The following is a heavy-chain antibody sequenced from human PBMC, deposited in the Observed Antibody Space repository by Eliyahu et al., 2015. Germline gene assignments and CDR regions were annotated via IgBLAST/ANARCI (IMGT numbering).Heavy chain of an antibody. CDR1: GFTFXXYA. D-gene: IGHD2-2*01. Sequence: QVQLVESGGGVVQPGRSLXXSCAAXGFTFXXYAMHWVRQAPGKGLEWVALISYDGSNKYYADSVKGRFTISRDNSKNTLYLQINSLTAEDTAVYYCAREVSSSTNYWGWFDPWGQGTLVTVSS. J-gene: IGHJ5*02. CDR3: AREVSSSTNYWGWFDP. CDR2: ISYDGSNK. V-gene: IGHV3-30-3*01.